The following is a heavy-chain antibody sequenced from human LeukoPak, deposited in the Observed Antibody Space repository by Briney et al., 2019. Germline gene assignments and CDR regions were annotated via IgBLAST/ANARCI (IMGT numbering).Heavy chain of an antibody. CDR3: ARDGRYYDILTGSLYYYYMDV. V-gene: IGHV1-46*01. J-gene: IGHJ6*03. Sequence: GASVKVSCKASGYTFTGYYMHWVRQAPGQGLEWMGIINPSGGSTSYAQKFQGRVTMTRDMSTSTVYMELSSLRSEDTAVYYCARDGRYYDILTGSLYYYYMDVWGKGTTVTVSS. D-gene: IGHD3-9*01. CDR2: INPSGGST. CDR1: GYTFTGYY.